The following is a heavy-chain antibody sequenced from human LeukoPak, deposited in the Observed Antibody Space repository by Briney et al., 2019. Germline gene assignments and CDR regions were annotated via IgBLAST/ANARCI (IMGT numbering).Heavy chain of an antibody. V-gene: IGHV4-34*01. CDR2: INHSGST. Sequence: PSETLSLTCAVYGGSFSGYYWSWIRQPPGKGPEWIGEINHSGSTNYNPSLKSRVTISVDTSKNQFSLKLSSVTAADTAVYYCARGLFPPWGQGTLVTVSS. CDR1: GGSFSGYY. J-gene: IGHJ5*02. CDR3: ARGLFPP. D-gene: IGHD3-10*02.